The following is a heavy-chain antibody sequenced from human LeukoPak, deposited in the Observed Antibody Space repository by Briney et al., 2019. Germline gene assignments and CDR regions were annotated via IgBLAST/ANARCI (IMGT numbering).Heavy chain of an antibody. D-gene: IGHD3-10*01. CDR3: ERESMVRGVTN. CDR2: IYYSGST. J-gene: IGHJ4*02. V-gene: IGHV4-31*03. Sequence: SETLSLTCTVSGGFISSGGYYWSWIRQHPGKGLEWIGYIYYSGSTYYNPSLKSRVTISVDTSKNQFSLKLSSVTAADTAVYYCERESMVRGVTNWGQGTLVTVSS. CDR1: GGFISSGGYY.